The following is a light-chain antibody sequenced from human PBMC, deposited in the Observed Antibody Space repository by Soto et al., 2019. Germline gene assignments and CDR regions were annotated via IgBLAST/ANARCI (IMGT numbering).Light chain of an antibody. CDR1: QNMNNY. Sequence: DIQMTQSPSTLSASVGDRVTITCRATQNMNNYLAWYQQKPGKAPNLLIYQVSSLESGVPSRFRGSGSGTEFTLTISSVQPDDFATYYCQQYSRLWTFGQGPKVEV. CDR3: QQYSRLWT. V-gene: IGKV1-5*03. J-gene: IGKJ1*01. CDR2: QVS.